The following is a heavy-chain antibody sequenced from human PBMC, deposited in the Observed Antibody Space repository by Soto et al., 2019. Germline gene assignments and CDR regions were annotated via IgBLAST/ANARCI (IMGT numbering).Heavy chain of an antibody. J-gene: IGHJ4*02. V-gene: IGHV4-30-4*01. CDR3: ARGPSGDKVDY. CDR2: IYNGGTT. D-gene: IGHD7-27*01. Sequence: QVQLQESGPGLVKPSQTLSLTCTVSGGSINTVNFYWSWISQSPDKGLEWIGPIYNGGTTYNNPSLTSRVTISVDTSNNQFSLKLSSVSAADTAVYYCARGPSGDKVDYWGQGTLVTVSS. CDR1: GGSINTVNFY.